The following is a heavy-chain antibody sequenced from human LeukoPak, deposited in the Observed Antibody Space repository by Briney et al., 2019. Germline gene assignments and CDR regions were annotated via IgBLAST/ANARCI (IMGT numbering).Heavy chain of an antibody. Sequence: ASVKVSCKASGYTFTGYYLHWVRQAPGQGVEWMGRINPHSGGTNYAEKFQGRVTMTRDTSITTAYMELSRLRYDDTAVYYCATYSSSWSTFDCWGQGTLVTVSS. CDR1: GYTFTGYY. CDR3: ATYSSSWSTFDC. D-gene: IGHD6-13*01. CDR2: INPHSGGT. V-gene: IGHV1-2*02. J-gene: IGHJ4*02.